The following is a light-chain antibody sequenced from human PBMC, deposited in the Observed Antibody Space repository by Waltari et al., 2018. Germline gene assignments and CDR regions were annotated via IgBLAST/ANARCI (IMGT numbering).Light chain of an antibody. V-gene: IGKV3-20*01. Sequence: EIVLTQSPGTLSLSPGERATLSCRASQTINSNYLAWYQHKPGQAPRLLIYSTTSRATGIPDRFSVGGSGTDFTLTISRLEPEDFAMYYCQQFDDSPPSWTFGQGTKVEIK. CDR2: STT. CDR1: QTINSNY. J-gene: IGKJ1*01. CDR3: QQFDDSPPSWT.